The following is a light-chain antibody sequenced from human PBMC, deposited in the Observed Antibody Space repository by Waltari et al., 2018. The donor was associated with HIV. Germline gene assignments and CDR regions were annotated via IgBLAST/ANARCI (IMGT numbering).Light chain of an antibody. CDR3: QQRSNLPPIT. V-gene: IGKV3-11*01. CDR2: DAS. CDR1: QSVSND. Sequence: EMVLTQSPATLYMSPGERATLSCRASQSVSNDLAWYNQKPGQAPRLLIDDASNRAPGIPVRFSGSGSGTDFTLTISSLQPEDFAVYYCQQRSNLPPITFGQGTRLEI. J-gene: IGKJ5*01.